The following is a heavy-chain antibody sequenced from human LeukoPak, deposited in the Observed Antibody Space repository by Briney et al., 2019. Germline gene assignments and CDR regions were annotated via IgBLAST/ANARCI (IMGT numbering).Heavy chain of an antibody. D-gene: IGHD3-22*01. CDR1: GYTFTSYY. Sequence: ASVKVSCKASGYTFTSYYMHWVRQAPGQGLEWMGIINPSSGSTSYAQKFQGRVTMTRDMSTSTVYMELSSLRSEDTAVYYCARMIAGRNWFDPWGQGTLVTVSS. CDR3: ARMIAGRNWFDP. CDR2: INPSSGST. J-gene: IGHJ5*02. V-gene: IGHV1-46*01.